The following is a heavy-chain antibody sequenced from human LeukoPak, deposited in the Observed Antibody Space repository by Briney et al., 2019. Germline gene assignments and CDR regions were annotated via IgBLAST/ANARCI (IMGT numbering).Heavy chain of an antibody. CDR1: GGSISSSNW. D-gene: IGHD2-21*01. Sequence: SGTLSLTCAVSGGSISSSNWWSWVRQPPGKGLEWIGEIYHSGSTNYNPSLKSRVTKSVDKSKNQFSLKLSSVTAADTAVYYCARGLLARGFDYWGQGTLVTVSS. J-gene: IGHJ4*02. CDR2: IYHSGST. V-gene: IGHV4-4*02. CDR3: ARGLLARGFDY.